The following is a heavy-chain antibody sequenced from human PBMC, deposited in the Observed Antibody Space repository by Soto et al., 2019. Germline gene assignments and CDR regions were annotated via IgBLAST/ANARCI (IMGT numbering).Heavy chain of an antibody. CDR2: IIPNFDTA. V-gene: IGHV1-69*12. CDR1: GGTFSSYA. CDR3: ASHGITGTWVYYYGMDV. Sequence: QVQLVQSGAEVKKPGSSVKVSCKASGGTFSSYAISWVRQAPGQGLEWMGGIIPNFDTADYAQKFQGRVTITADESTSTAYMELSSLRSEDTAVYYCASHGITGTWVYYYGMDVWGQGTTVTVSS. D-gene: IGHD1-7*01. J-gene: IGHJ6*02.